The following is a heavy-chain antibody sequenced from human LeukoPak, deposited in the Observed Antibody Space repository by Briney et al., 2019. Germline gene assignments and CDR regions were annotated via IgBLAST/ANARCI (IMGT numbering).Heavy chain of an antibody. CDR2: ISAYNGNT. J-gene: IGHJ4*01. CDR1: GYTFTSYG. V-gene: IGHV1-18*01. Sequence: GSVKVSCKASGYTFTSYGISGVRQAPGQGLDGMGWISAYNGNTNYAQKLQGRVTMTTDTSTSTAYMELRSLRSDDTAVYYCAKFWGRIVGGTYDYWGQGTLVTVSS. CDR3: AKFWGRIVGGTYDY. D-gene: IGHD1-26*01.